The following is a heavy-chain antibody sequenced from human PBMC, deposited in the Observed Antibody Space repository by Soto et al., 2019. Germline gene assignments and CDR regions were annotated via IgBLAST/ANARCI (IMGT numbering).Heavy chain of an antibody. CDR2: ISTYNGDT. CDR3: ARAGAAPYSDYGIAV. V-gene: IGHV1-18*01. J-gene: IGHJ6*02. Sequence: QVQLVQSGAEVRKPGASVKVSCKASGYTFSTSGMSWLRQAPGQGLEWMGWISTYNGDTNDALKFQDRVTMTSDTSTSTVYMELMSLRSDDTAVYCCARAGAAPYSDYGIAVWGQGTRVTVPS. CDR1: GYTFSTSG. D-gene: IGHD2-15*01.